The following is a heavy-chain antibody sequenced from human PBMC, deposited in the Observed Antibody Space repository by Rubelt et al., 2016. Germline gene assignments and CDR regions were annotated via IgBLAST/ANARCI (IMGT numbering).Heavy chain of an antibody. CDR3: ARFGAAAGTDY. D-gene: IGHD6-13*01. Sequence: QLQLQESGPGLVKPSETLSLTCTVSGGSFSSCNYYWSWIRQPPGKGLEWVGTISYSGSTYYNPSLKSRVTISLDTSKNHFARRLSSVTAADTAMYYCARFGAAAGTDYWGQGILVTVSS. CDR2: ISYSGST. V-gene: IGHV4-39*01. J-gene: IGHJ4*02. CDR1: GGSFSSCNYY.